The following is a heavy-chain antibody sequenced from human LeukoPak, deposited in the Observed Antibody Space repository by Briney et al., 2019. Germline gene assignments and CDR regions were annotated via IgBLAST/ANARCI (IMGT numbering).Heavy chain of an antibody. J-gene: IGHJ4*02. CDR3: AHWGSSGPSAS. Sequence: PGGSLRLSCAASGFTFSGYAITWVRQAPGKGLEWVSLISGSGGSTYYADVVKGRFTISRDNSKNALYLRMNSLRAEDTAVYYCAHWGSSGPSASWGQRPLVTVSS. V-gene: IGHV3-23*01. D-gene: IGHD6-6*01. CDR1: GFTFSGYA. CDR2: ISGSGGST.